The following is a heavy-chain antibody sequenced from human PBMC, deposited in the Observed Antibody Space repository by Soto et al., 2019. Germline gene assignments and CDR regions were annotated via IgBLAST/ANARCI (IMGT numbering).Heavy chain of an antibody. CDR3: AKEKDIVVVVAATPFDY. V-gene: IGHV3-30*18. CDR1: GFTFSSYG. CDR2: ISYDGSNK. J-gene: IGHJ4*02. D-gene: IGHD2-15*01. Sequence: GGSLRLSCAASGFTFSSYGMHWVRQAPGKGLEWVAVISYDGSNKYYADSVKGRFTISRDNSKNTLYLQMNSLRAEDTAVYYCAKEKDIVVVVAATPFDYWGQGTLVTVSS.